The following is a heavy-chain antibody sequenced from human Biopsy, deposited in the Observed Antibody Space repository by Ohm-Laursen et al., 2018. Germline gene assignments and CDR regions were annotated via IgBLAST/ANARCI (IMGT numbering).Heavy chain of an antibody. J-gene: IGHJ6*02. D-gene: IGHD3-16*01. CDR3: QGGHLPPGQFYGVDA. CDR1: GITVNDHY. V-gene: IGHV3-53*01. Sequence: SLRLSCSASGITVNDHYMSWVRQAPGKVLEWVSSLHDRGVTYYADSVKGRFTISGDNSKNTLYLQMNGLRAEDTAVYFCQGGHLPPGQFYGVDAWGQGTTVTVSS. CDR2: LHDRGVT.